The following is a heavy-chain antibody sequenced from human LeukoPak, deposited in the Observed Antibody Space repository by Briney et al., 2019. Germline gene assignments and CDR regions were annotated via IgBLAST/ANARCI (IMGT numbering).Heavy chain of an antibody. V-gene: IGHV1-69*04. CDR3: ARDRAPRGSYYMDV. J-gene: IGHJ6*03. Sequence: ASVKVSCKASGGTFSSYTISWVRQAPGQGLEWTGRIIPILGIANYAQKFQGRVTITADKSTSTAYMELSSLRSEDTAVYYCARDRAPRGSYYMDVWGKGTTVTVSS. D-gene: IGHD3-10*01. CDR1: GGTFSSYT. CDR2: IIPILGIA.